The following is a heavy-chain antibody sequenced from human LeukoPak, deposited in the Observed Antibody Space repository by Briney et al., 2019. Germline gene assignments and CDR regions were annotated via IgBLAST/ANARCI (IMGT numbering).Heavy chain of an antibody. CDR1: GFTFSSYG. J-gene: IGHJ4*02. Sequence: GGSLRLSCAASGFTFSSYGMSWVRQAPGKGLEWVSGISGSGGTTYYADSVKGRFTISRDNSDNTPYLQMNSLRAEDTAVYYCAKYYGSTRVDYFDYWGQGTLVTVSS. D-gene: IGHD3-10*01. CDR2: ISGSGGTT. V-gene: IGHV3-23*01. CDR3: AKYYGSTRVDYFDY.